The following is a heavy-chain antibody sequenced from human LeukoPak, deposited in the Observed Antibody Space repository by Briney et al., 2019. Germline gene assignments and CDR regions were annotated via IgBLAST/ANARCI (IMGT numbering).Heavy chain of an antibody. V-gene: IGHV4-61*02. CDR1: GASISSGSYY. Sequence: PSETRSLTCTVSGASISSGSYYWSWIRQPAGKGLEWIGRIYTSGSTYYNPSLKSRVTISVDTSKNQFSLKLSSVTAADTAVYYCVREIRSGWYYFDYWGQGTLVTVSS. CDR2: IYTSGST. D-gene: IGHD6-19*01. J-gene: IGHJ4*02. CDR3: VREIRSGWYYFDY.